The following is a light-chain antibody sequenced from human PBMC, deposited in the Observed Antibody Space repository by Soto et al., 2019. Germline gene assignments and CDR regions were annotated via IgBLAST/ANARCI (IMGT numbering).Light chain of an antibody. Sequence: QSVLTQPPSVSEAPGQRVTISCTGSSSNIGAGYEAHWYQQVPGTAPKLLIYENNNRPSGVPDRFSGSKSGTSASLAITGRLPEDEAEYYCHSSDTSMSGYVFGTGTKLTVL. V-gene: IGLV1-40*01. J-gene: IGLJ1*01. CDR2: ENN. CDR3: HSSDTSMSGYV. CDR1: SSNIGAGYE.